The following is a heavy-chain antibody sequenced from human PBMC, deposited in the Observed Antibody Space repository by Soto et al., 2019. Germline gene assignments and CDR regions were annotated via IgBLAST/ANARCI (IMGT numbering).Heavy chain of an antibody. J-gene: IGHJ4*02. V-gene: IGHV1-69*12. D-gene: IGHD3-9*01. Sequence: QVQLLQSGAEVKKPGSSMKVSCKISGGSFSNYAISWLRQAPGQSFEWMGGIIPIFGKADYAQKFQARLTIDADESTSTAYMELSSLTSEDTATYFCAGAATGYYGDSWGQGTRVTVPS. CDR3: AGAATGYYGDS. CDR1: GGSFSNYA. CDR2: IIPIFGKA.